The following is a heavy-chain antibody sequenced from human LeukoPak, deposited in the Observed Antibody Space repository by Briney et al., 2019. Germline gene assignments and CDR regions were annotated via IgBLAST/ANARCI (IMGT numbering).Heavy chain of an antibody. V-gene: IGHV3-33*01. CDR1: GIPFSKYG. D-gene: IGHD1-26*01. CDR3: VTHYKWDLLVHAFDF. J-gene: IGHJ3*01. CDR2: IWHDGSPK. Sequence: GGSLRLSCAVSGIPFSKYGMHWVRQAPGKGLEWVATIWHDGSPKMYADSAKGRFTISRDDSKNMLYLQMNSLRADDTAEYYCVTHYKWDLLVHAFDFRGQGTRVTVSS.